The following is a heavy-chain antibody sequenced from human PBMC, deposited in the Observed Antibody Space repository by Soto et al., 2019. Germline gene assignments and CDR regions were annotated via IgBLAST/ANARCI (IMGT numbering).Heavy chain of an antibody. J-gene: IGHJ4*02. V-gene: IGHV4-34*01. Sequence: SETLSLTCAVYGGSFSGYYWSWIRQPPGKGLEWIGEINHSGSTNYNPSLKSRVTISVDTSKNQFSLKLSSVTAADTAVYYCARGRVGYCSSTSCYGITGLYYFDYWGQGTLVTVSS. CDR3: ARGRVGYCSSTSCYGITGLYYFDY. CDR1: GGSFSGYY. CDR2: INHSGST. D-gene: IGHD2-2*01.